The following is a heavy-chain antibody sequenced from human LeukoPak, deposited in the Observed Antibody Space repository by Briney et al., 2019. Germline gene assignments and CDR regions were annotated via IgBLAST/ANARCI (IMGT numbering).Heavy chain of an antibody. CDR3: AREEPAGSTDY. V-gene: IGHV3-64*01. J-gene: IGHJ4*02. CDR1: GFVFNSHP. CDR2: ISTNGGTT. D-gene: IGHD1-14*01. Sequence: GGSLRLSCAASGFVFNSHPMHCVRQAPGKGLECVSAISTNGGTTYYANSVKGRFTISRDNSKNTLYLQMGSLRAGDTALYYCAREEPAGSTDYWGQGTLVTVSS.